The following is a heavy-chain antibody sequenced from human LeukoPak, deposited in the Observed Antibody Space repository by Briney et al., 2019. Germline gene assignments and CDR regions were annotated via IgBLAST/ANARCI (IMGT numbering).Heavy chain of an antibody. V-gene: IGHV4-59*01. CDR2: IYHSEST. D-gene: IGHD1-26*01. CDR3: ARGTSYSGATFLY. CDR1: GGSISSSY. J-gene: IGHJ4*02. Sequence: PSETLSLTCTVSGGSISSSYWNWIRQPPGKGLEWIGYIYHSESTNYNPSLKGRVTISADTSKNQFSLKLSSVTAADTAVYYCARGTSYSGATFLYWGQGTLVTVSS.